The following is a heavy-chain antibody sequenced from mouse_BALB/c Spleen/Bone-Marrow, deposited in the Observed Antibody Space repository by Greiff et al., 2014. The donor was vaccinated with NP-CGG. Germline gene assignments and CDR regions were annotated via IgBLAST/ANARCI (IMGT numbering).Heavy chain of an antibody. Sequence: DVKLVESGGGLVRPGGSLKLSCAASGFTFSSYAMSWVRQFPEKRLEWVAHISSGGSYTYCPDTVTGRFTISRDNARNTLYLEMSSLRSEDTTIYYCTRDLLWYHTMHNWGQGPSVPVSS. CDR2: ISSGGSYT. CDR1: GFTFSSYA. CDR3: TRDLLWYHTMHN. J-gene: IGHJ4*01. V-gene: IGHV5-9-4*01. D-gene: IGHD2-1*01.